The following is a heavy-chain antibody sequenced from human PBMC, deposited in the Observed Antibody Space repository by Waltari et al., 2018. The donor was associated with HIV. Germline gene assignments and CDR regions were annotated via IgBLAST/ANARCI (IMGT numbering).Heavy chain of an antibody. D-gene: IGHD3-9*01. Sequence: EVQLVESGGGLVQPGGSLRLSCAASGFTFSSHWMHWVRQAPGKGLVWVSRIKSDGTITTYADSVKGRFTISRDNAKNTLFPQMNSLRAEDTAIYYCARDLVVLRYFDWLSTYFDYWGQGTLVTVSS. V-gene: IGHV3-74*01. CDR2: IKSDGTIT. CDR1: GFTFSSHW. CDR3: ARDLVVLRYFDWLSTYFDY. J-gene: IGHJ4*02.